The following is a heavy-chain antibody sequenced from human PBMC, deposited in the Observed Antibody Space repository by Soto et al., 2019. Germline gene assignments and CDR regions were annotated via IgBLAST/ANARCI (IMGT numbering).Heavy chain of an antibody. D-gene: IGHD3-3*01. CDR1: GGSISSYY. J-gene: IGHJ4*02. CDR2: IYYSGST. CDR3: ARGRGGYYDFWSGYYTGYFDY. Sequence: SETLSLTCTVSGGSISSYYWSWIRQPPGKGLEWIGYIYYSGSTNYNPSLKSRVTISVDTSKNQFSLKLSSVTAADTAVYYCARGRGGYYDFWSGYYTGYFDYWGQGTLV. V-gene: IGHV4-59*01.